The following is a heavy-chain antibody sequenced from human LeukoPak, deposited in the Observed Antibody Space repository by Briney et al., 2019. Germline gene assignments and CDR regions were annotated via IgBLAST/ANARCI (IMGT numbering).Heavy chain of an antibody. V-gene: IGHV3-23*01. CDR1: GFTFSIYA. CDR3: AKGRKSYYYGMDV. J-gene: IGHJ6*02. Sequence: PGGSLRLSCAASGFTFSIYAMNWVRQAPGKGLEWVSGISGSGGSTYYADSVKRRFTISRDNSKNTLYLQMNSLRAEDTAVYHCAKGRKSYYYGMDVWRQGTTVTVSS. CDR2: ISGSGGST.